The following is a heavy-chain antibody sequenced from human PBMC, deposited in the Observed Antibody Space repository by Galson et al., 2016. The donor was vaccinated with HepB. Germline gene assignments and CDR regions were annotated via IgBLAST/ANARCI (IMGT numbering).Heavy chain of an antibody. CDR3: ATRSRGWFYFDY. J-gene: IGHJ4*02. V-gene: IGHV3-21*05. CDR1: GFTFRTYS. Sequence: SLRLSCAASGFTFRTYSMNWVRQAPGKGLEWVSYISGGSSYIYYADSVKGRFTISRDNAKNSLYLQMNSLTAEDTAAYYCATRSRGWFYFDYWGQGTLVTVSS. CDR2: ISGGSSYI. D-gene: IGHD6-19*01.